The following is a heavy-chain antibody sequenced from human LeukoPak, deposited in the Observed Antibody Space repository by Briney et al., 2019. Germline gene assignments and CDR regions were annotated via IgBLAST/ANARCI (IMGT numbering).Heavy chain of an antibody. CDR3: AKDRSSTWSFDY. D-gene: IGHD6-13*01. CDR2: IYSGGST. V-gene: IGHV3-53*05. CDR1: GFTVSSNY. J-gene: IGHJ4*02. Sequence: GGSLRISCAASGFTVSSNYMSWVRQAPGKGLEWVSVIYSGGSTYYADSVKGRFTISRDNSKNTLYLQMNGLRAEDTAVYFCAKDRSSTWSFDYWGQGTLVTVSS.